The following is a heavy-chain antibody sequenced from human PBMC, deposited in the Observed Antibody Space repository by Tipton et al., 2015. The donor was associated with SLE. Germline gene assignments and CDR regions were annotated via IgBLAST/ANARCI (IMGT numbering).Heavy chain of an antibody. Sequence: GSLRLSCTASGFTFGDYAMSWFRQAPGKGLVWVSHITDDGRNTGYADSVKGRFTISRDNAKNTLYLQMNSLRAEDTAVYYCARDASAEPYDFWGQGTLVTVSS. D-gene: IGHD3-10*01. CDR1: GFTFGDYA. CDR3: ARDASAEPYDF. V-gene: IGHV3-74*01. J-gene: IGHJ4*02. CDR2: ITDDGRNT.